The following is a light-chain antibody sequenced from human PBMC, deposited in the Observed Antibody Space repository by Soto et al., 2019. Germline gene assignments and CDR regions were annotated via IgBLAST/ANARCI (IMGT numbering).Light chain of an antibody. CDR1: SSNIGSNT. CDR2: SSY. CDR3: AAWDDSLKAI. J-gene: IGLJ7*01. V-gene: IGLV1-44*01. Sequence: QLVLTQPPSVSGTPGQRVTISCSGSSSNIGSNTVNWYQQFPGTAPRLLIYSSYQRPSGVPDRFSGSQSGTSASLAISGLQSDDEADYYCAAWDDSLKAIFGGVTQLTVL.